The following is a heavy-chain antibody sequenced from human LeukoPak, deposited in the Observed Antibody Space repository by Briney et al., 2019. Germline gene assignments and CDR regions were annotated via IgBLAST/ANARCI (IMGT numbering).Heavy chain of an antibody. J-gene: IGHJ3*02. CDR3: ASAGISTYYYDSSGYSGAFDI. D-gene: IGHD3-22*01. Sequence: ASVKVSCKASGYTFTSYYMHWVRQAPGQGPEWMGIINPSGGSTSYAQKFQGRVTMTRDTSTSTAYMELSSLRSEDTAVYYCASAGISTYYYDSSGYSGAFDIWGQGTMVTVSS. CDR1: GYTFTSYY. V-gene: IGHV1-46*01. CDR2: INPSGGST.